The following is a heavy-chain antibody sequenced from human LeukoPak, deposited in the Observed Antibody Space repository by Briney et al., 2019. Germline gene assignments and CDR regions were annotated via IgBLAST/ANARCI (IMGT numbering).Heavy chain of an antibody. CDR3: AGGSYYGSGSRPGYIEY. CDR1: GFSVNNDY. J-gene: IGHJ4*02. D-gene: IGHD3-10*01. Sequence: GGSLRLSCAASGFSVNNDYMNWVRQATGKGLVLVSLMDNFGYKHYADSVEGRVTISRDSSRNTVYLQLNSLRAEDTAVYYCAGGSYYGSGSRPGYIEYWGQGTLVTVSS. CDR2: MDNFGYK. V-gene: IGHV3-53*01.